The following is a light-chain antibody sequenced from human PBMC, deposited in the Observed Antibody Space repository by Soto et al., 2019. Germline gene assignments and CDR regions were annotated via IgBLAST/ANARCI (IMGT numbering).Light chain of an antibody. CDR2: DAS. CDR1: QSVSSY. J-gene: IGKJ4*01. Sequence: IVLTQSPATLSLSPGERATLSWRASQSVSSYLAWYQQKPGQAPRLLIYDASNRATGTPARFSGIGSGTEFTLIISSLKSEDFEVYYCQHYKTWPLSFGGGTKVDIK. CDR3: QHYKTWPLS. V-gene: IGKV3-11*01.